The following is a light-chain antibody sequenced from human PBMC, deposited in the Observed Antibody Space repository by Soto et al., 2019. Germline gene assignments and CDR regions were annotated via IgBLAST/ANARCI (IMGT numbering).Light chain of an antibody. CDR1: SSNIGAGYD. Sequence: QSVLTQPPSVSGAPGQRVTISCTGSSSNIGAGYDVHWYQQLPGTAPKLLIYGNSNRPSGVPDRFSGSKSGTSASLAITGLQAEDEADYYCQSYDSSQREVVFGGGTKLTVL. CDR3: QSYDSSQREVV. V-gene: IGLV1-40*01. CDR2: GNS. J-gene: IGLJ2*01.